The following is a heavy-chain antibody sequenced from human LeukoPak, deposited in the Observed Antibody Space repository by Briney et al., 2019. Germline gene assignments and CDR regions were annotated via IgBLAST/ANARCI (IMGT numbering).Heavy chain of an antibody. CDR2: IYYSGSI. J-gene: IGHJ5*02. V-gene: IGHV4-28*05. CDR3: ARGGHTPRRFDWLPVFWFDP. Sequence: PSDTLSLTCAVSGYSISSSNWWGWIRQPPGRGLEWIGYIYYSGSIYYNPSLKSRVTMSVDTSKNQFSLKLSSVTAVDTAVYYCARGGHTPRRFDWLPVFWFDPWGQGTLVTVSS. CDR1: GYSISSSNW. D-gene: IGHD3-9*01.